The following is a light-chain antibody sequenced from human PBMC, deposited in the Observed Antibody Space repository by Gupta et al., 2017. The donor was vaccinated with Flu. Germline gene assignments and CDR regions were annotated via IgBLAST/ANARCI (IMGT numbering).Light chain of an antibody. CDR3: QQYKSYPIT. CDR1: QAIGNY. J-gene: IGKJ3*01. Sequence: PSSVSATIGDRVNITCRATQAIGNYLAWVQQKPGKAPKSLIYGASSLQSGVPSKFSGSGSGTDFTLTINSLQPEDFATYYCQQYKSYPITFGPGTKVDI. V-gene: IGKV1-16*02. CDR2: GAS.